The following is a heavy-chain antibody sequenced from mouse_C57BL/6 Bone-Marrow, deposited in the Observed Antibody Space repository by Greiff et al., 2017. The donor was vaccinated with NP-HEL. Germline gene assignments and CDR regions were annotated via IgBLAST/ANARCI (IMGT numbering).Heavy chain of an antibody. CDR1: GYSITSGYY. V-gene: IGHV3-6*01. CDR2: ISYDGSN. CDR3: ARERYYSNYKPSPY. D-gene: IGHD2-5*01. J-gene: IGHJ3*01. Sequence: DVQLQESGPGLVKPSQSLSLTCSVTGYSITSGYYWNWIRQFPGNKLEWMGYISYDGSNNYNPSLKNRISITRDTSKNQFFLKLNSVTTEDTATYYCARERYYSNYKPSPYWGQGTLVTVSA.